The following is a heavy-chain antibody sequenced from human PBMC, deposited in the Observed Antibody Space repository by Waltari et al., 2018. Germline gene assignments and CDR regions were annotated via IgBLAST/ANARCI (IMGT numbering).Heavy chain of an antibody. CDR2: ISWNSGSI. Sequence: EVQLVESGGGLVQPGRSLRLSCAASGFTFDHYAMHWVRQAPGKGLEWVSGISWNSGSIGYADSVKGRFTISRDNAKNSLYLQMNSLRAEDMALYYCAKGTVAGTLDYWGQGTLVTVSS. CDR1: GFTFDHYA. CDR3: AKGTVAGTLDY. D-gene: IGHD6-19*01. J-gene: IGHJ4*02. V-gene: IGHV3-9*03.